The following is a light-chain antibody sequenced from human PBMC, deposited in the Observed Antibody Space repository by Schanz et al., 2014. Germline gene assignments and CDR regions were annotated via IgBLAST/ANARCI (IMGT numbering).Light chain of an antibody. CDR3: QQYGRSPLT. CDR2: GAS. J-gene: IGKJ4*01. CDR1: QSVSSNY. Sequence: EIVLTQSPGTLSLSPGERATLSCRASQSVSSNYLAWYQQKPGQAPRLLMYGASSRATGIPDRFSGSGSGTGFTLTISRLEPEDFAVYYCQQYGRSPLTFGGGTKVEIK. V-gene: IGKV3-20*01.